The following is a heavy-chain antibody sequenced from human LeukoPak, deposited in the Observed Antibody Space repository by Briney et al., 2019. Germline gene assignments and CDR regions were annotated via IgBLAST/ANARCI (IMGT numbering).Heavy chain of an antibody. J-gene: IGHJ4*02. V-gene: IGHV3-21*01. Sequence: PGGSLRLSCAASGFTFSSYSMNWVRQAPGKGLEWVSSISSSSCYIYYADSVKGRFTISRDNAKNSLYLQMNSLRAEDTAVYYCARASGTYYYDSSGYYSFDYWGQGTLVTVSS. D-gene: IGHD3-22*01. CDR2: ISSSSCYI. CDR1: GFTFSSYS. CDR3: ARASGTYYYDSSGYYSFDY.